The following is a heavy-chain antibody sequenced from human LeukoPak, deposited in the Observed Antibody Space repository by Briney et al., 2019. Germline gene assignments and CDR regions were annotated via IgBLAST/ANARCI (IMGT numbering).Heavy chain of an antibody. CDR2: IYYSGST. D-gene: IGHD4-17*01. CDR3: ARDNGDYGGSEY. Sequence: SETLSLTCTVSGGSISSGDYYWSWIRQHPGKGLEWIGYIYYSGSTYYNPSLKSRVTISVDTSKNQFSLKLSSVTAADTAVYYCARDNGDYGGSEYWGQGTLVTVSS. J-gene: IGHJ4*02. V-gene: IGHV4-31*03. CDR1: GGSISSGDYY.